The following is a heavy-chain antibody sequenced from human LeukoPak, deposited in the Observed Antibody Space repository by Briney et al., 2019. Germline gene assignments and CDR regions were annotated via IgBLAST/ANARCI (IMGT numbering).Heavy chain of an antibody. CDR1: GGSISSYY. CDR3: ASTVRSGWYPPQLDY. J-gene: IGHJ4*02. Sequence: SETLSLTCTFSGGSISSYYWSWIRQPPGKGLEWIGYIYYSGSTNYNPSLKSRVTISVDTSKNQFSLKLSSVTAADTAVYYCASTVRSGWYPPQLDYWGQGTLVTVSS. V-gene: IGHV4-59*08. CDR2: IYYSGST. D-gene: IGHD6-19*01.